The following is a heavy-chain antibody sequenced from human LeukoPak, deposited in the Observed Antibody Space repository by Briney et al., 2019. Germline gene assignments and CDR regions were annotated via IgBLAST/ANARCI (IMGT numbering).Heavy chain of an antibody. CDR1: GGSISSYY. J-gene: IGHJ4*02. V-gene: IGHV4-59*08. Sequence: PSETLSLTCTVSGGSISSYYWSWIRQPPGKGLEWIGYIYYSGSANYNPSLKSRVTMSVDTSKNQFSLQLSSVTAADTAVYYCARRVVAGMMGYFDYWGQGTLVTVSS. CDR3: ARRVVAGMMGYFDY. CDR2: IYYSGSA. D-gene: IGHD6-19*01.